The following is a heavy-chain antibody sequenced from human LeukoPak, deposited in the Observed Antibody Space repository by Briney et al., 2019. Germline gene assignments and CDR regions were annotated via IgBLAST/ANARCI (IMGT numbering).Heavy chain of an antibody. CDR1: GFTFSGSA. CDR3: TRRMTTVTIFHAFDI. V-gene: IGHV3-73*01. CDR2: IRSKANSYAT. J-gene: IGHJ3*02. D-gene: IGHD4-17*01. Sequence: PGGSLRLSCAASGFTFSGSAMHWVRQASGKGLEWVGRIRSKANSYATAYAASVKGRFTISRDDSKNTAYLQMNSLKTEDTAVYYCTRRMTTVTIFHAFDIWGQGTMVTVSS.